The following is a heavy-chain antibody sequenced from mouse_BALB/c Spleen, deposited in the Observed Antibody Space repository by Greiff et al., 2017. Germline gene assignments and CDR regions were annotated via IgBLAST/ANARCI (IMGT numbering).Heavy chain of an antibody. CDR1: GFTFSSYT. Sequence: EVQVVESGGGLVKPGGSLKLSCAASGFTFSSYTMSWVRQTPEKRLEWVATISSGGSYTYYPDSVKGRFTISRDNAKNTLYLQMSSLKSEDTAMYYCTRDPDYGFDYWGQGTTLTVSS. J-gene: IGHJ2*01. D-gene: IGHD1-1*01. CDR2: ISSGGSYT. CDR3: TRDPDYGFDY. V-gene: IGHV5-6-4*01.